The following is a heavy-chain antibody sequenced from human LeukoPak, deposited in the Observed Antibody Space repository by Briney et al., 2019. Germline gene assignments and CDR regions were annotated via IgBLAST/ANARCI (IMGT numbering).Heavy chain of an antibody. CDR1: GFTFADYL. D-gene: IGHD3-3*01. CDR3: AKDFRITIFGSPYYFDY. CDR2: ISGSTGTT. Sequence: GGSLRLSCTASGFTFADYLMSWFRQAPGKGLEWVSAISGSTGTTYYADSVKGRFTISRDNSKNTLYLQMNSLRPEDTAVYYCAKDFRITIFGSPYYFDYWGQGTLVTVSS. J-gene: IGHJ4*02. V-gene: IGHV3-23*01.